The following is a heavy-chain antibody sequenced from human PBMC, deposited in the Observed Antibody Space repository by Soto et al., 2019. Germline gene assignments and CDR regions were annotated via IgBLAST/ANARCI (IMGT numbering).Heavy chain of an antibody. D-gene: IGHD3-3*01. Sequence: ASVKVSCKASGYTFTSYAMHWVRQAPGKRLEWMGWINAGNGNTKYSQKFQGRVTITRDTSASTAYMELSSLRSEDTAVYYCARGGITIFGVVIIDLDYWGQGTLVTVPS. CDR3: ARGGITIFGVVIIDLDY. J-gene: IGHJ4*02. CDR2: INAGNGNT. V-gene: IGHV1-3*01. CDR1: GYTFTSYA.